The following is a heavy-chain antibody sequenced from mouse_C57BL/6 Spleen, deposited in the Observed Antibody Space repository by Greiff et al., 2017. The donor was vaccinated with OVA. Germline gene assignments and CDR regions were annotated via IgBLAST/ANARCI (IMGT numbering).Heavy chain of an antibody. V-gene: IGHV1-50*01. CDR3: ARSYGSSPPYYYAMDY. D-gene: IGHD1-1*01. Sequence: QVQLQQPGAELVKPGASVKLSCKASGYTFTSYWMQWVKQRPGQGLEWIGEIDPSDSYTNYNQKFKGKATLTVDTSSSTAYMQLSSLTSEVSAVYYCARSYGSSPPYYYAMDYWGQGTSVTVSS. CDR1: GYTFTSYW. J-gene: IGHJ4*01. CDR2: IDPSDSYT.